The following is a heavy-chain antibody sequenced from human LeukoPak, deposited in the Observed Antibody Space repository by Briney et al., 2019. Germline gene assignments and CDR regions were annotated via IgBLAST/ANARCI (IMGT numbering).Heavy chain of an antibody. Sequence: GGSLRLSCAASGFTFSSYAMSWVRQAPGKGLEWVSAISGSGGSIYYADSVKGRFTISRDNSKNTLYLQMNSLRAEDTAVYYCSKVLLGYCSGGSCYPTVPFEWPIDYWGQGTLVTVSS. CDR1: GFTFSSYA. CDR2: ISGSGGSI. J-gene: IGHJ4*02. D-gene: IGHD2-15*01. CDR3: SKVLLGYCSGGSCYPTVPFEWPIDY. V-gene: IGHV3-23*01.